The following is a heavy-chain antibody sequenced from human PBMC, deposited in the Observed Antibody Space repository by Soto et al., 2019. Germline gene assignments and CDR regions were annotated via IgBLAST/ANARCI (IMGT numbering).Heavy chain of an antibody. CDR2: IWYDGSRK. J-gene: IGHJ4*02. D-gene: IGHD3-22*01. CDR3: ARGIHYYESHGYGPGAY. CDR1: GFTFSSYA. V-gene: IGHV3-33*01. Sequence: QVQLVESGGGVVQPGGSLRLSCAASGFTFSSYAMHWVRQAPGKGLEWMAVIWYDGSRKHYADSPKGRFTISRDNPKNTLYLEMNSLRVEDTAVYYCARGIHYYESHGYGPGAYWGQGTLVSVSS.